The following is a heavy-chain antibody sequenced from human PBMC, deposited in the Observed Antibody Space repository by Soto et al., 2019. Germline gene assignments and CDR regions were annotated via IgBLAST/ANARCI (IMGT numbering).Heavy chain of an antibody. J-gene: IGHJ5*02. D-gene: IGHD3-9*01. CDR3: ARMAASGYDILTGVTGWFDP. V-gene: IGHV1-2*04. CDR1: GYTFTGYD. Sequence: ASVKVSCKASGYTFTGYDMHWVRRAPGQGLEWMGWINPNSGGTNYAQKFQGWVTMTRDTSISTAYMELSRLRSDDTAVYYCARMAASGYDILTGVTGWFDPWGQGTLVTVSS. CDR2: INPNSGGT.